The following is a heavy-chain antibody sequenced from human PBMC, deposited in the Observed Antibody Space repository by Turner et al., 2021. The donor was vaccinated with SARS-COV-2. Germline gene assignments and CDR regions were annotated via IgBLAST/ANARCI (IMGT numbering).Heavy chain of an antibody. D-gene: IGHD2-21*02. V-gene: IGHV4-39*02. CDR1: GGSISSSSYY. CDR2: IYYSGST. CDR3: ARDGGDPPRYFQH. Sequence: QLQLQESGPGLVKPSETLSLTCTVSGGSISSSSYYWGWIRQPPGKGLEWIVSIYYSGSTYYNPSLKSRVTISVDTSKNQFSLKLSSVTAADTAVYYCARDGGDPPRYFQHWGQGTLVTVSS. J-gene: IGHJ1*01.